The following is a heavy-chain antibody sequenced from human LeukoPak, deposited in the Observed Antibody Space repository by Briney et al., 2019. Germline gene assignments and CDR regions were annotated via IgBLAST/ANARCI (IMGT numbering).Heavy chain of an antibody. Sequence: PGGSLRLSCAASGFTFSSYAMSWVRQAPGKGLEWVSAISGSGGSTYYADSVKGRFTISRDNSKNTLYLQMNSLRAEDTAVYYCAKVRGKYSSSWYAPGDFQHWGQGTLVTVSS. V-gene: IGHV3-23*01. CDR1: GFTFSSYA. D-gene: IGHD6-13*01. CDR2: ISGSGGST. J-gene: IGHJ1*01. CDR3: AKVRGKYSSSWYAPGDFQH.